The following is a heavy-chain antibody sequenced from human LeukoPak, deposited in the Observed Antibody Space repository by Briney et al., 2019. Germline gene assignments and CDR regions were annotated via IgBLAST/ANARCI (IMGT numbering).Heavy chain of an antibody. CDR3: ARDSYSSSSGLFDY. CDR2: IRYDGSNK. V-gene: IGHV3-30*02. CDR1: GFTFSSYG. D-gene: IGHD6-6*01. Sequence: GGSLRLSCAAAGFTFSSYGMHWVRQAPGKGPEWVAIIRYDGSNKYYADSVKGRFTISRDNSKNTLYLQMNSLRAEDTAVYYCARDSYSSSSGLFDYWGQGTLVTVSS. J-gene: IGHJ4*02.